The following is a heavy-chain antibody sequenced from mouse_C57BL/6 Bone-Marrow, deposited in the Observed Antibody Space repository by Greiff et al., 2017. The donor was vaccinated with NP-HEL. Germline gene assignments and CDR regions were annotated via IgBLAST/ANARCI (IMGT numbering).Heavy chain of an antibody. D-gene: IGHD1-1*01. CDR2: INPDSSTI. CDR1: GIDFSRYW. V-gene: IGHV4-1*01. J-gene: IGHJ2*01. Sequence: EVQGVESGGGLVQPGGSLKLSCAASGIDFSRYWMSWVRRAPGKGLEWIGEINPDSSTINYAPSLKDKFIISRENAKNPLYLQLSKVRSEDTALYYCSRAGLYGSRYVPFDSWGHGTTLSASS. CDR3: SRAGLYGSRYVPFDS.